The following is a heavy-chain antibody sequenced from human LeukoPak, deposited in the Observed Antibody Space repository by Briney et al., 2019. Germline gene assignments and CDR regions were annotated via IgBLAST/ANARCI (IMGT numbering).Heavy chain of an antibody. Sequence: PGGSLRLSCAASGFTVSSNYMSWVRQAPGKGLEWVSVIYSGGSTYYADSVKGRFTISRDNSKNTLYLQMNSLRAEDTAVYYCARDPGGDYYYYGMDVRGQGTTVTVSS. D-gene: IGHD4-17*01. CDR2: IYSGGST. J-gene: IGHJ6*02. CDR1: GFTVSSNY. CDR3: ARDPGGDYYYYGMDV. V-gene: IGHV3-66*02.